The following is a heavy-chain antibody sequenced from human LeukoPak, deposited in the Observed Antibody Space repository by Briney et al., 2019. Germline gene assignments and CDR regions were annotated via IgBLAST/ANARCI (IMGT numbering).Heavy chain of an antibody. Sequence: SVKVSCKASGYTFTDYYLHWVRQAPGQGLEWMGGIIPIFGTANYAQKFQGRVTVTADESTSIAYMELSSLRSEDTAVYYCARSPTYYDFWSGPFDYWGQGTLVTVSS. CDR3: ARSPTYYDFWSGPFDY. CDR2: IIPIFGTA. V-gene: IGHV1-69*13. D-gene: IGHD3-3*01. CDR1: GYTFTDYY. J-gene: IGHJ4*02.